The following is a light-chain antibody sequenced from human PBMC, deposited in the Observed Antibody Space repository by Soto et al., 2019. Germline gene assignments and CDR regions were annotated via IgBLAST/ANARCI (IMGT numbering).Light chain of an antibody. CDR1: QSLVHSNGNTY. J-gene: IGKJ1*01. CDR2: KNS. CDR3: MQVTHFPWT. Sequence: DIVMTQTPLSSPVTVGQPASMSCRSSQSLVHSNGNTYLNWLHQRPGQPPRLLIYKNSKRFSGVPDRFSGSGAGADFTLKISRVAAEDVGVYYCMQVTHFPWTFGQGTKVEIK. V-gene: IGKV2-24*01.